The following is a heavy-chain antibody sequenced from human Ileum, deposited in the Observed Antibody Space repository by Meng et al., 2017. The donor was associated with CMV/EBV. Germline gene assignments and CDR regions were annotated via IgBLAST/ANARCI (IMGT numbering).Heavy chain of an antibody. CDR3: AKPPSGCCGFDY. D-gene: IGHD2-21*01. CDR2: VRYDGGNN. Sequence: GGSLRLSCVASGFTFTSYGMHWVRQAPGKGLEWVAFVRYDGGNNYYADSLKRRFTISRDNSKNALYLQMNYLTTEATAVYYCAKPPSGCCGFDYWGQGTLVTVSS. V-gene: IGHV3-30*02. CDR1: GFTFTSYG. J-gene: IGHJ4*02.